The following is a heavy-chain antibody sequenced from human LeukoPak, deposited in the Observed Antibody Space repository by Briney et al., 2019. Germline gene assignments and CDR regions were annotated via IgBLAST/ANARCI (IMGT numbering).Heavy chain of an antibody. CDR2: IIPIFGTA. D-gene: IGHD4-17*01. V-gene: IGHV1-69*01. J-gene: IGHJ4*02. CDR1: GGTFSSYA. Sequence: GASVKVSCKASGGTFSSYAISWVRQAPGQGLEWMGGIIPIFGTANYAQKFQGRVTITADESTSTAYMEPSSLRSEDTAVYYCARAPTFGTVTCYFDYWGQGTLVTVSS. CDR3: ARAPTFGTVTCYFDY.